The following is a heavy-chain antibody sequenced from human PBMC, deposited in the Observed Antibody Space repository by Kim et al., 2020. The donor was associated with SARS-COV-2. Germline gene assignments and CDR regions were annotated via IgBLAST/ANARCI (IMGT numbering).Heavy chain of an antibody. Sequence: GSSTYYADSVKGRFTISRDNSKNTLYLQMNSLRAEDTAVYYCANFLGYFDYCGQGTLVTVSS. CDR3: ANFLGYFDY. D-gene: IGHD3-16*01. J-gene: IGHJ4*02. CDR2: GSST. V-gene: IGHV3-23*03.